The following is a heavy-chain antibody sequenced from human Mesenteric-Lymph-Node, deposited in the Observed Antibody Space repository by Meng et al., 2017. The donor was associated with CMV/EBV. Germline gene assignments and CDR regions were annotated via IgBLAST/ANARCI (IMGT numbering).Heavy chain of an antibody. D-gene: IGHD6-19*01. CDR1: GFTSSSYW. V-gene: IGHV3-7*01. CDR3: ARDSGGWYDAGAFDI. J-gene: IGHJ3*02. CDR2: IKQDGSEK. Sequence: GESLKISCAASGFTSSSYWMSWVRQAPGKGLEWVANIKQDGSEKYYVDSVKGRFTISRDNAKNSLYLQMNSLRAEDTAVYYCARDSGGWYDAGAFDIWGQGTMVTVSS.